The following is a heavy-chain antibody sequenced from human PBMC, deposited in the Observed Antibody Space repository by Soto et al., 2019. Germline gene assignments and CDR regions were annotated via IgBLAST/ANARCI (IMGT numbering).Heavy chain of an antibody. CDR2: IYYSGST. V-gene: IGHV4-59*01. J-gene: IGHJ6*02. Sequence: SETMSLTCSVCGGSISSYYWSWIRQPPGKGLEWIGYIYYSGSTNYNPSLKSRVTISVDTSKNQFSLKLSSVTAADTAVYYCARDLRDLDFWTNYYYGMDVWGQGTTVTVSS. D-gene: IGHD3-3*01. CDR3: ARDLRDLDFWTNYYYGMDV. CDR1: GGSISSYY.